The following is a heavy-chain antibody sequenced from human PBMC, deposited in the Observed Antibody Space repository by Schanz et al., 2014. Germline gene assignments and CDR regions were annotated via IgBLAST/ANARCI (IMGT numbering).Heavy chain of an antibody. J-gene: IGHJ4*02. CDR3: AKDPSHGDYDYYFDY. Sequence: VQLLQFGGGVVQPGRSLRLSCAASGFTFSTYAMSWVRQAPGKGLEWVSAISGSGGSTYYADSVKGRFTISRDNSKNTLYLQMNSLRAEDTAVYYCAKDPSHGDYDYYFDYWGQGTPVTVSS. D-gene: IGHD3-22*01. V-gene: IGHV3-23*01. CDR2: ISGSGGST. CDR1: GFTFSTYA.